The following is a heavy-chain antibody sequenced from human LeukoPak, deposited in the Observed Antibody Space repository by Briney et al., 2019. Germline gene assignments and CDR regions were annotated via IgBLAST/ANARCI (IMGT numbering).Heavy chain of an antibody. J-gene: IGHJ4*02. CDR2: INHSGST. CDR3: ARGDAYYYDSRASFDY. D-gene: IGHD3-22*01. Sequence: SETLSLTCAVYGGSFSGYYWSWIRQPPGKGLEWIREINHSGSTNYNPSFKSRVTISVDTSKNQFSLKLSSVTAADTAVYYCARGDAYYYDSRASFDYWGQGTLVTVSS. CDR1: GGSFSGYY. V-gene: IGHV4-34*01.